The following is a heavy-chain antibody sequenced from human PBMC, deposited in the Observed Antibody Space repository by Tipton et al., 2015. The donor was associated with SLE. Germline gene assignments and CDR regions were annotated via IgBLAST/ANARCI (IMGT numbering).Heavy chain of an antibody. CDR2: IYLSGNT. CDR3: ARDGDGSDY. J-gene: IGHJ4*02. Sequence: LRLSCTVSGGSISSHYWGWIRQLPGKGLEWIGYIYLSGNTFYNPALESRVTISVDTSKNQFSLKLRSLTAADTAIYYCARDGDGSDYWGQGTLVTVSS. CDR1: GGSISSHY. V-gene: IGHV4-4*09. D-gene: IGHD6-25*01.